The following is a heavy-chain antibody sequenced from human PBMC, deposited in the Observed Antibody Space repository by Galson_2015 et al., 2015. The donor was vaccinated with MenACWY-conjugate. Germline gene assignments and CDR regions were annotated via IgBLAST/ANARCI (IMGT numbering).Heavy chain of an antibody. V-gene: IGHV1-3*01. J-gene: IGHJ4*02. CDR2: INVANGNT. Sequence: SVKVSCKASGYIFTNYAVHWVRQAPGQGLEWMGWINVANGNTKYSERIEGRITITRDTSASVVYMDLSSLRSDDTAVYYCARSLLHYYDSSGVSKEPYYFDLWGQGTLVTVSS. D-gene: IGHD3-22*01. CDR1: GYIFTNYA. CDR3: ARSLLHYYDSSGVSKEPYYFDL.